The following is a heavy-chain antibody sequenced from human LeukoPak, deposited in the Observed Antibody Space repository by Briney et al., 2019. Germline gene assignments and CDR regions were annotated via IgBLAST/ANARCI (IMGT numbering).Heavy chain of an antibody. Sequence: PGGSLRLSCAASGFTSSSYAMSWVRQAPGKGLEWVASISGDGANTNYAESVKGRFTISRDNSKSTLYLQMNSLTGEDTAIYYCAKDPFHWGTIYFDYWGQGALVTVSS. CDR3: AKDPFHWGTIYFDY. V-gene: IGHV3-23*01. CDR1: GFTSSSYA. J-gene: IGHJ4*02. CDR2: ISGDGANT. D-gene: IGHD7-27*01.